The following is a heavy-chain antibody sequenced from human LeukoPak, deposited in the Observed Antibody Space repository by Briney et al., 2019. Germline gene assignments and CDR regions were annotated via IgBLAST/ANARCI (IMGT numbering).Heavy chain of an antibody. CDR2: ISYDGSNK. CDR1: GFTFSSYA. J-gene: IGHJ4*02. V-gene: IGHV3-30*01. Sequence: PGGSLRLSCGASGFTFSSYAMHWVRQAPGKGLEWVAVISYDGSNKYYADSVKGRFTISRDNSKNTLYLQMDSLRAEDTAVYYCARGIQWLGYFDYWGQGTLVTVSS. CDR3: ARGIQWLGYFDY. D-gene: IGHD6-19*01.